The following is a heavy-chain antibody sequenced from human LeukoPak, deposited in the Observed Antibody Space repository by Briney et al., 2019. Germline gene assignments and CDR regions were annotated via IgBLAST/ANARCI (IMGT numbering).Heavy chain of an antibody. CDR2: ISVSGGST. Sequence: GGSLRLSCAASGFTFISNAMNWVRQPPGKGLEWVSAISVSGGSTDYADSVKGRFTISRDNSKNTLYLQMNSLRAEDTAVYYCAKDERKLLRFLEWLLFFDYWGQGTLVTVSS. CDR1: GFTFISNA. V-gene: IGHV3-23*01. D-gene: IGHD3-3*01. CDR3: AKDERKLLRFLEWLLFFDY. J-gene: IGHJ4*02.